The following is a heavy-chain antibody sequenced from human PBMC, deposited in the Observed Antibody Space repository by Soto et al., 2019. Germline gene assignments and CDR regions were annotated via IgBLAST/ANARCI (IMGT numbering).Heavy chain of an antibody. CDR2: VYYTGST. CDR3: ARDPGIAAARPGLHYYYGMDV. V-gene: IGHV4-30-4*01. Sequence: PSETLSLTCTVSGASIRSTDYYWSWIRQAPGKGLEWIGYVYYTGSTYYNPSLMSRLTISVDTSKNQFSLKLSSVTAADTAVYYCARDPGIAAARPGLHYYYGMDVWGQGTTVTV. J-gene: IGHJ6*02. D-gene: IGHD6-13*01. CDR1: GASIRSTDYY.